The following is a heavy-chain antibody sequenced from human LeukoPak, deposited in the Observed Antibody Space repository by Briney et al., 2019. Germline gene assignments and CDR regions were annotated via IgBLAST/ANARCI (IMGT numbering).Heavy chain of an antibody. V-gene: IGHV3-11*01. CDR3: ARGIRQYAKSYFDY. D-gene: IGHD4-11*01. CDR1: GYTFSDHY. CDR2: ISSSGTTI. J-gene: IGHJ4*02. Sequence: GGSLRLSCAASGYTFSDHYMSWIRQAPGKGLEWLSYISSSGTTIYYTDSVKGRFTISRDNAKNSLYLQMNSLRAEDTAVYYCARGIRQYAKSYFDYWGQGTLVTVSS.